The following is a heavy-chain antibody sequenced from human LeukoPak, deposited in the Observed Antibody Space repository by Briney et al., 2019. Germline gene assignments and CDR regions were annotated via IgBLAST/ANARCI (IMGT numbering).Heavy chain of an antibody. Sequence: GGSLQISCKGSGSPLTSYWIGGGRQMPGKGLEGRGIIYPGDSDTRYSPSFQGQVTISADKSISTAYLQWSSLKASDTAMYYCARQIAAAGNNFDYWGQGTLVTVSS. V-gene: IGHV5-51*01. CDR3: ARQIAAAGNNFDY. CDR2: IYPGDSDT. CDR1: GSPLTSYW. D-gene: IGHD6-13*01. J-gene: IGHJ4*02.